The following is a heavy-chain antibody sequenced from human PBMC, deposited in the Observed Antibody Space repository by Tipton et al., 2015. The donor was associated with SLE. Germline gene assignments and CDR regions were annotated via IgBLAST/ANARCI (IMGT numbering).Heavy chain of an antibody. J-gene: IGHJ4*02. Sequence: LRLSCTVSGGSISTYYWTWIRQPAGKALEWIGRTYKSGSTTYNPSLKSRVTMSVDTSKNQFSLRLTSVTAADTAFYYCARERYYGSGYYYADYWGQGSLVTVSS. CDR3: ARERYYGSGYYYADY. D-gene: IGHD3-10*01. CDR2: TYKSGST. CDR1: GGSISTYY. V-gene: IGHV4-4*07.